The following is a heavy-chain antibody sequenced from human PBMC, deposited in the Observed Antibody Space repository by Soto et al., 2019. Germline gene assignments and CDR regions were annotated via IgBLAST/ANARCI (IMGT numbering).Heavy chain of an antibody. CDR2: ISGGSAYI. D-gene: IGHD6-25*01. V-gene: IGHV3-21*01. CDR3: VRVWRLVGRYGMDV. Sequence: GGSLRLSCVGPGFIFSSYYMNWVRQAPGKGLEWVSSISGGSAYIYYADSVKGRFTISRDNAKNSLYLEMNSPRVEDTAVYYCVRVWRLVGRYGMDVWGQGTTVTVSS. CDR1: GFIFSSYY. J-gene: IGHJ6*02.